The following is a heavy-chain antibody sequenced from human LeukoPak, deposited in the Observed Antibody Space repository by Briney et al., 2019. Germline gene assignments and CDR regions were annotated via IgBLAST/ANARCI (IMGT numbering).Heavy chain of an antibody. Sequence: SETLSLTCTVSGGSISSYYWSWIRQPPGKGLEWIGYIYYSGSTNYNPSLKSRVTMSADTSNNQFSLKLSSVTAADTAVYYCARDLAAGTFDYWGQGTLVTVSS. CDR1: GGSISSYY. CDR2: IYYSGST. D-gene: IGHD6-13*01. V-gene: IGHV4-59*12. CDR3: ARDLAAGTFDY. J-gene: IGHJ4*02.